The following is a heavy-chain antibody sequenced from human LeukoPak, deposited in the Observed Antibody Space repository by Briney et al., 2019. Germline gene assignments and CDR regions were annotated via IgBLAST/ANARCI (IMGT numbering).Heavy chain of an antibody. V-gene: IGHV3-23*01. CDR3: AKPLRGWYDFDY. J-gene: IGHJ4*02. CDR1: GFTFSTYA. CDR2: INSGGGGT. D-gene: IGHD6-19*01. Sequence: SGGSLRLSCAASGFTFSTYAMSWVRQAPGKGLEWVSAINSGGGGTHYADSVKGRFTISRDNSKNTVYLQMNSLRAEDTAVYYCAKPLRGWYDFDYWGQGTLVTVFS.